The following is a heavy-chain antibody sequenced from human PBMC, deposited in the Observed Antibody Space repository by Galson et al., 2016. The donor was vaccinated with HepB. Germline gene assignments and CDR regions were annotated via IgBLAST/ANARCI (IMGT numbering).Heavy chain of an antibody. CDR2: INPSGGST. J-gene: IGHJ2*01. CDR1: GYIFTSYY. V-gene: IGHV1-46*01. CDR3: AREIRGWYQYWYFDL. D-gene: IGHD6-19*01. Sequence: SVKVSCKASGYIFTSYYMHWVRQAPGQGLEWMGIINPSGGSTNCAQKFQGRATMTRDTSTSTVYMELSSLRSEDTAVYYCAREIRGWYQYWYFDLWGRGTLVTVSS.